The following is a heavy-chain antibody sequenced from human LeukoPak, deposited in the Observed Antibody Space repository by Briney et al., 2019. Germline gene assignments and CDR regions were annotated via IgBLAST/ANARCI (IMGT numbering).Heavy chain of an antibody. D-gene: IGHD5-24*01. CDR2: IYYIGST. Sequence: SETLSLTCTVSGGSISSYYWSWIRQPPGKGLEWIGYIYYIGSTNYNPSLKSRVTISVDTSKNQFSLKLSSVTAADTAVYYCARELEMGTYYFDYWGQGTLVTVSS. V-gene: IGHV4-59*01. CDR1: GGSISSYY. J-gene: IGHJ4*02. CDR3: ARELEMGTYYFDY.